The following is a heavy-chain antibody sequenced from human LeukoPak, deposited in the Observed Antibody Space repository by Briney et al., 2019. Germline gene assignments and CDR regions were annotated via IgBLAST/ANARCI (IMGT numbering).Heavy chain of an antibody. CDR2: INPNTGVT. CDR3: ARGSTVTTLFYYYYYMDV. CDR1: GYTFTAYY. Sequence: ASVKVSCKASGYTFTAYYIHWVRQAPGQGLEWMGLINPNTGVTKFAQKFQGRVTMTRDMSTSTVYMELSSLRSEDTAVYYCARGSTVTTLFYYYYYMDVWGKGTTVTVSS. V-gene: IGHV1-2*02. J-gene: IGHJ6*03. D-gene: IGHD4-11*01.